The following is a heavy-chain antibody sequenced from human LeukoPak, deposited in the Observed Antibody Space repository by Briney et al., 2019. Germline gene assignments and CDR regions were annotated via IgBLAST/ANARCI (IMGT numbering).Heavy chain of an antibody. CDR2: IDPNSGGT. V-gene: IGHV1-2*06. CDR3: ARSRAVTFDY. D-gene: IGHD4-11*01. CDR1: GYTFTAYH. Sequence: ASVKVSCKASGYTFTAYHIHWVRQAPGQGLEWMGRIDPNSGGTNYAQKFQGRVTMTRDTSISTAYMELSRLRYDDMALYYCARSRAVTFDYWGQGTLVTVSS. J-gene: IGHJ4*02.